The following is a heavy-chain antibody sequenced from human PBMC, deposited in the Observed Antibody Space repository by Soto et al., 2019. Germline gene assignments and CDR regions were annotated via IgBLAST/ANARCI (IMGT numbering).Heavy chain of an antibody. D-gene: IGHD2-8*01. CDR2: ISAYNGNT. V-gene: IGHV1-18*04. J-gene: IGHJ6*02. CDR1: GYTFTSYG. CDR3: ARDCTNGVCYLWHVYYYYGMDV. Sequence: GASVKVSCKASGYTFTSYGISCVRQAPGQGLEWMGWISAYNGNTNYAQKLQGRVTMTTDTSTSTAYMELRSLRSDGTAVYYCARDCTNGVCYLWHVYYYYGMDVWGQGTTVTVSS.